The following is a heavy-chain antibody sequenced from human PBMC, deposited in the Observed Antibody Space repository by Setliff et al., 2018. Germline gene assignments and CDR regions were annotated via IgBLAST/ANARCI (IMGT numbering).Heavy chain of an antibody. Sequence: GGSLRLSCTASGFTFGHYNMNWVRQAPGQGLEWVSSISDTTNFIYYADSVKGRFTISRDTARNSLYLQMNSLRAEDSAVYYCGRDVFDFRTGQGGPWGQGTRVTVSS. CDR1: GFTFGHYN. J-gene: IGHJ5*02. D-gene: IGHD3-3*01. V-gene: IGHV3-21*01. CDR3: GRDVFDFRTGQGGP. CDR2: ISDTTNFI.